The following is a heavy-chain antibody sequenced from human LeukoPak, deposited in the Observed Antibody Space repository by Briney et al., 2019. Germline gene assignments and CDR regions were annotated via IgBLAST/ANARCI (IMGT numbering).Heavy chain of an antibody. CDR3: ARYNSLLRGVTTSDY. J-gene: IGHJ4*02. Sequence: AAVRVSCKASGCTFSNYVITGVRQAPGQGLEWMGTISGHNGDVNYTPKFQGRVTMTTDTSTTTAYMELRSLRFDDTAVYYCARYNSLLRGVTTSDYWGQGTLVTVSS. CDR2: ISGHNGDV. V-gene: IGHV1-18*01. D-gene: IGHD3-10*01. CDR1: GCTFSNYV.